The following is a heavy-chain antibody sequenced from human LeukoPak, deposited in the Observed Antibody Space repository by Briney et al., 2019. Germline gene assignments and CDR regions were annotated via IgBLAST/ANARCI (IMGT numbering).Heavy chain of an antibody. CDR1: GFTFRTYA. J-gene: IGHJ6*02. Sequence: GGSLRLSCAAFGFTFRTYAMNWVRQAPGKGLEWVSFISSSSSTMYYADSVKGRFTISRDNVKNSLYLQMNSLRAEDTTVYYCARRSRYCINGVCYTNKYYDMDVWGQGTTVTVSS. V-gene: IGHV3-48*01. CDR3: ARRSRYCINGVCYTNKYYDMDV. D-gene: IGHD2-8*01. CDR2: ISSSSSTM.